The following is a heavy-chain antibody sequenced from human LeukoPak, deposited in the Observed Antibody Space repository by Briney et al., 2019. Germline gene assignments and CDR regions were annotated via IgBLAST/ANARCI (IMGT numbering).Heavy chain of an antibody. CDR3: ARGSEYYDILTGYPPYYYYYMDV. CDR1: GYTFTSYY. D-gene: IGHD3-9*01. Sequence: GASVKVSCKASGYTFTSYYMHWVRQAPGQGLEWMGIINPSGGSTSYAQKFQGRVTMTRDMSTSTVYMELSSLRSEDTAVYYCARGSEYYDILTGYPPYYYYYMDVWGKGTTVTVSS. V-gene: IGHV1-46*01. CDR2: INPSGGST. J-gene: IGHJ6*03.